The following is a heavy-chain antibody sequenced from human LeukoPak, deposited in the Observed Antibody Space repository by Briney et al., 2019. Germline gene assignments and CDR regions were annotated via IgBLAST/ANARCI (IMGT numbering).Heavy chain of an antibody. CDR3: ARSHYYDSSGYHLIGFKY. V-gene: IGHV1-18*01. CDR2: ISAYKGNT. Sequence: PSVKVSCKASGYTFTSYGISWVRQAPGQGLEWMGWISAYKGNTNYAQKLQGRVTMATDTSTSTAYMELRSLRSDDTAVYYCARSHYYDSSGYHLIGFKYWGQGTLVTVSS. CDR1: GYTFTSYG. J-gene: IGHJ4*02. D-gene: IGHD3-22*01.